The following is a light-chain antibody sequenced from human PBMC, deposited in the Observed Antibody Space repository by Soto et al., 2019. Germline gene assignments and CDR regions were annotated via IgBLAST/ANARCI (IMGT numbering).Light chain of an antibody. CDR1: SGSFASNY. Sequence: NFMLTQPHSVSGSPGKTVTISCTRCSGSFASNYVQWYQQRPGSSPTTVIYEDNHRPSGVSDRFSGSIDSSSNSASLTISGLKTEDEADYYCQSYNSSVDWVFGGGTKLTVL. V-gene: IGLV6-57*01. J-gene: IGLJ3*02. CDR2: EDN. CDR3: QSYNSSVDWV.